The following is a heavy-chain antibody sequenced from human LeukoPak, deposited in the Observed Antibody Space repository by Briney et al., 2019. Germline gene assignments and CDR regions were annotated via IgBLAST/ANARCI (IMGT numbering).Heavy chain of an antibody. Sequence: SETLSLTCTVSGGSLSSGSYYWSWIRQPAGKGLEWIGRIYTSGSTNYNPSLKSRVTISVDTSENQFSLKLSSVTAADTAVYYCARRGHSYYYDKDSAFDIWGQGTMVTVSS. D-gene: IGHD3-22*01. CDR2: IYTSGST. CDR3: ARRGHSYYYDKDSAFDI. V-gene: IGHV4-61*02. CDR1: GGSLSSGSYY. J-gene: IGHJ3*02.